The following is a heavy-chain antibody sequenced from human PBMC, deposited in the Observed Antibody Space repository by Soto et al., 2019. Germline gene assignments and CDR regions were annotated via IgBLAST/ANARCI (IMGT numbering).Heavy chain of an antibody. CDR1: GGSFSGYY. CDR3: ARVWTTVTNRFDP. D-gene: IGHD4-17*01. V-gene: IGHV4-34*01. Sequence: SETLSLTCAVYGGSFSGYYWSWIRQPPGKGLEWIGEINHSGSTNYNPSLKSRVTISVDKSKNQFSLKLSSVTAADTAVYYCARVWTTVTNRFDPWGQGTLVTVSS. CDR2: INHSGST. J-gene: IGHJ5*02.